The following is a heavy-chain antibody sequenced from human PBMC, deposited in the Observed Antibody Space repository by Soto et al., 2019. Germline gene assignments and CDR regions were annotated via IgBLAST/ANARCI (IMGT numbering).Heavy chain of an antibody. CDR1: GYTLTELS. CDR2: FDPEDGET. J-gene: IGHJ4*02. CDR3: ATNLLYSSSSGGGY. Sequence: QVQLVQSGAEVKKPGASVKVSCKVSGYTLTELSMHWVRQAPGKGLEWMGGFDPEDGETIYAQKFQGRVTMTEDTSKDTSYMELSSLRSEDTAGYYCATNLLYSSSSGGGYWGQGTLVPVSS. V-gene: IGHV1-24*01. D-gene: IGHD6-6*01.